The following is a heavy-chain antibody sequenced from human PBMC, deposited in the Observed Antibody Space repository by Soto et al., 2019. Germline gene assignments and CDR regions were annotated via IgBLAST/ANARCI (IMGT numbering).Heavy chain of an antibody. V-gene: IGHV3-30-3*01. D-gene: IGHD2-2*02. J-gene: IGHJ6*02. CDR3: ARADIVVVPAAITDYGMDV. Sequence: PGGSLRLSCAASGFTFSSYAMHWVRQAPGKGLEWVAVISYDGSNKYYADSVKGRFTISRDNSKNTLHLQMNSLRAEDTAVYYCARADIVVVPAAITDYGMDVWGQGTTVTVSS. CDR1: GFTFSSYA. CDR2: ISYDGSNK.